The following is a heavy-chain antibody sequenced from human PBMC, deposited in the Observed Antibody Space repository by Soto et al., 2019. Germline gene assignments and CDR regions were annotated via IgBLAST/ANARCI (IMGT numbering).Heavy chain of an antibody. CDR1: GGSISSGVYY. J-gene: IGHJ6*02. CDR2: IYYSGST. V-gene: IGHV4-30-4*01. CDR3: ASHDYAHYGIDV. D-gene: IGHD4-17*01. Sequence: SETLSLTCAVSGGSISSGVYYWSWIRQPPGKGLEWIGYIYYSGSTYYNPSLKSRVTISVDTSKNQFSLKLSSVTAADTAVYYCASHDYAHYGIDVWGQGTTVTVSS.